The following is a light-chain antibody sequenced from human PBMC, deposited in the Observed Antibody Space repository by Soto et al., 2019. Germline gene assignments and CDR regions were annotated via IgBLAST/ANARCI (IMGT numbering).Light chain of an antibody. CDR1: SSDVGGYNC. J-gene: IGLJ1*01. CDR3: SSYTSSSTYV. Sequence: QAVVTQPASVSGSPGQSIAISCTGTSSDVGGYNCVSWYQHHPGKAPRLVIHDVSNRPSGVSDRFSGSKSGNTASLTISGLQAEDEADYYCSSYTSSSTYVFGTGTKVTVL. V-gene: IGLV2-14*03. CDR2: DVS.